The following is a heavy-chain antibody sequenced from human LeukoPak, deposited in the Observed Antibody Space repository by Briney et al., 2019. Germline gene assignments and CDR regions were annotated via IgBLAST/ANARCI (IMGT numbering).Heavy chain of an antibody. CDR3: ARDRDGRYYFDY. Sequence: EGSLRLSCAASGFTVSSNYMSWVRQAPGKGLEWVSVIYSGGSTYYADSVKGRFTISRDNSKNTPYLQMNSLRAEDTAVYYCARDRDGRYYFDYWGQGTLVTVSS. J-gene: IGHJ4*02. V-gene: IGHV3-53*01. D-gene: IGHD5-24*01. CDR2: IYSGGST. CDR1: GFTVSSNY.